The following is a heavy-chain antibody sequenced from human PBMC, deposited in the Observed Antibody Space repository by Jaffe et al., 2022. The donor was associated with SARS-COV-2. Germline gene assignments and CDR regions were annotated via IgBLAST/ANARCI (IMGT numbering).Heavy chain of an antibody. CDR3: ARVGSYYDFWSGSRGMDV. V-gene: IGHV3-30-3*01. J-gene: IGHJ6*02. CDR2: ISYDGSNK. D-gene: IGHD3-3*01. CDR1: GFTFSSYA. Sequence: QVQLVESGGGVVQPGRSLRLSCAASGFTFSSYAMHWVRQAPGKGLEWVAVISYDGSNKYYADSVKGRFTISRDNSKNTLYLQMNSLRAEDTAVYYCARVGSYYDFWSGSRGMDVWGQGTTVTVS.